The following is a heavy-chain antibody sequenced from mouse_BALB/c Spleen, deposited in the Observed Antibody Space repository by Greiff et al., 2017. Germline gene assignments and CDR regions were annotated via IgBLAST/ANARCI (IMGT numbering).Heavy chain of an antibody. CDR1: GFNIKDYY. CDR3: ATGGLSWFAY. J-gene: IGHJ3*01. V-gene: IGHV14-1*02. D-gene: IGHD6-5*01. Sequence: EVKLLESGAELVRPGALVKLSCKASGFNIKDYYMHWVKQRPEQGLEWIGWIDPENGNTIYDPKFQGKASITADTSSNTAYLQLSSLTSEDTAVYYCATGGLSWFAYWGQGTLVTVSA. CDR2: IDPENGNT.